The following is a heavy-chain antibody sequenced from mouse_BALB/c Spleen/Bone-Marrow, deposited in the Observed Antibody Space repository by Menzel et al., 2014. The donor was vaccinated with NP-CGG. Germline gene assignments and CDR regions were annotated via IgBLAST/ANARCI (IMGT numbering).Heavy chain of an antibody. J-gene: IGHJ4*01. V-gene: IGHV1S81*02. D-gene: IGHD1-1*01. CDR3: ARSSYYYGSSYVNAMEY. CDR2: INPSNGRT. CDR1: GYTFTSYW. Sequence: LVESGAELVKPGASVKLSCKASGYTFTSYWMHWVKQRPGQGLEWIGEINPSNGRTNYNEKFKSKATLTVDKSSSTAHMQLSSLTSEDSAVYYCARSSYYYGSSYVNAMEYWGQGTSVTVSS.